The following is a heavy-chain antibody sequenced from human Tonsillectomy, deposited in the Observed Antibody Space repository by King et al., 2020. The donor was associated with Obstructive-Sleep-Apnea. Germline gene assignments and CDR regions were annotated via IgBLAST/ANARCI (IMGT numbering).Heavy chain of an antibody. Sequence: QLVQSGAEVKKPGASVKVSCKASGYTFSNYGISWVRQAPGQGLEWMGWISAYNGNTNYAQKLQGRVTMTTDTSTSTAYMELRSLRSDDTAVYYCAGDQEYYGPGSYSYLDLWGQGTLVTVSS. CDR3: AGDQEYYGPGSYSYLDL. CDR2: ISAYNGNT. CDR1: GYTFSNYG. J-gene: IGHJ5*02. D-gene: IGHD3-10*01. V-gene: IGHV1-18*01.